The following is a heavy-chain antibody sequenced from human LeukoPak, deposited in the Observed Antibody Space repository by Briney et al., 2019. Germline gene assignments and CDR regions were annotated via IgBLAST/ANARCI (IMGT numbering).Heavy chain of an antibody. CDR2: ISSSSSYI. V-gene: IGHV3-21*01. CDR1: GFTFSSYS. CDR3: ARDSDWNYNYYYYMDV. D-gene: IGHD1-1*01. J-gene: IGHJ6*03. Sequence: GGSLRLSCAASGFTFSSYSMNWVRQAPGKGLEWVSSISSSSSYIYYADSVKGRFTISRDNAKNSLYLQMNSLRAEDTAVYYCARDSDWNYNYYYYMDVWGKGTTVTVSS.